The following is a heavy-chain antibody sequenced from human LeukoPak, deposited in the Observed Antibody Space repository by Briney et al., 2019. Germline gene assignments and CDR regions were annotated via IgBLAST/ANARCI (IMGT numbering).Heavy chain of an antibody. J-gene: IGHJ4*02. CDR3: ARDRGSGWYLGY. D-gene: IGHD6-19*01. Sequence: QAGGSLRFSCAASGFTFSSYAMHWVRQAPGKGLEWVAVILYDGSNKYYADSVKGRFTISRDNSKNTLYLQMNSLRAEDTTVYYCARDRGSGWYLGYWGQGTQVIVSS. CDR1: GFTFSSYA. V-gene: IGHV3-30*04. CDR2: ILYDGSNK.